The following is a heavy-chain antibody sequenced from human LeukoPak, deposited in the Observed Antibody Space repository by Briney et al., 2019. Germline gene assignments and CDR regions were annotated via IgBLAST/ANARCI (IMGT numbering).Heavy chain of an antibody. V-gene: IGHV4-61*02. D-gene: IGHD3-22*01. CDR3: ARGKYYYDSSGYFRSSRYYYMDV. J-gene: IGHJ6*03. Sequence: PSETLSLTCTVSGGSISSGTYYWSWIRQPAGKGLEWIGRIYKSGSTNYNPSLKSRVTISVDTPKNQFSLKLSSVTAADTAVYYCARGKYYYDSSGYFRSSRYYYMDVWGKGTTVTVSS. CDR2: IYKSGST. CDR1: GGSISSGTYY.